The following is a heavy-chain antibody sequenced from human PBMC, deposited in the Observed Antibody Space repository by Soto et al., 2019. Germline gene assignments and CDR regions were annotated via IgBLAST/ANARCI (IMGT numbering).Heavy chain of an antibody. Sequence: GGSLRLSCAASEFTFSSYAMSWVRQAPGKGLEWVSASSGSGDRTYYADSVKGRFTISRDNSKNTLSLQMNSLRAEDTALYYCAKSFSSNWYDYFNYWGQGTLVTVSS. D-gene: IGHD6-13*01. CDR2: SSGSGDRT. CDR1: EFTFSSYA. V-gene: IGHV3-23*01. CDR3: AKSFSSNWYDYFNY. J-gene: IGHJ4*02.